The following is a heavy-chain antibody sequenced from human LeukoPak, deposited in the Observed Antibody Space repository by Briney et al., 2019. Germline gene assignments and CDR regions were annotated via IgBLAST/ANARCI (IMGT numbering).Heavy chain of an antibody. Sequence: GGSLRLSCAASGFTVSSNYMSWVRQAPGKGLEWVSVIYSGGSTYYADSVKGRFTISRDNSKNTLYLQMNSLRAEDTAVYYCARDSVGATNYFDYWGQGTLVTVSS. V-gene: IGHV3-53*05. J-gene: IGHJ4*02. CDR1: GFTVSSNY. D-gene: IGHD1-26*01. CDR2: IYSGGST. CDR3: ARDSVGATNYFDY.